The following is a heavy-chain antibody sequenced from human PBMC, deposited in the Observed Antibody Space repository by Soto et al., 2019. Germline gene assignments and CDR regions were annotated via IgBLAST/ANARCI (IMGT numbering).Heavy chain of an antibody. CDR1: GGSISSYY. D-gene: IGHD3-3*01. Sequence: ASETLSLTCTVSGGSISSYYWSWIRQPAGKGLEWIGRIYTTGRTSYNPSLKSRVSISMDTSKNQFSLNLDSVTAADTAVYFCARDFAYFDSWGQGTLVTVSS. CDR3: ARDFAYFDS. V-gene: IGHV4-4*07. CDR2: IYTTGRT. J-gene: IGHJ4*02.